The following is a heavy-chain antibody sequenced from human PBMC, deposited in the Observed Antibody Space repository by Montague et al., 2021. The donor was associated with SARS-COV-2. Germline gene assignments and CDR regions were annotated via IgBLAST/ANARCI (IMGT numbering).Heavy chain of an antibody. D-gene: IGHD3-22*01. CDR2: INHCGST. V-gene: IGHV4-34*01. CDR1: DGSFSDYS. CDR3: ARGRQHVNMVVVVVTGGEYYFDX. J-gene: IGHJ4*02. Sequence: SETLSLTCAVYDGSFSDYSWTWIRQPPGKGLEWIGEINHCGSTNYNPSLKSRVTISVDTSKNQFSLKMTSVTAADTAVYYCARGRQHVNMVVVVVTGGEYYFDXWGQGTLVAVSS.